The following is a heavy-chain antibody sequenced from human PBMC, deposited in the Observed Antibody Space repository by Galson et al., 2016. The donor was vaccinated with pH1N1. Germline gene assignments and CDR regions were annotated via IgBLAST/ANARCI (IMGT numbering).Heavy chain of an antibody. V-gene: IGHV4-39*07. Sequence: LEWIGSVYYSGSLYYNPSLKSRVTISVDTSKNQFSLKVKSVTAADTAKYYCARYYDYWTTYYFDYWGQGTLVTVSS. J-gene: IGHJ4*02. CDR2: VYYSGSL. D-gene: IGHD3-3*01. CDR3: ARYYDYWTTYYFDY.